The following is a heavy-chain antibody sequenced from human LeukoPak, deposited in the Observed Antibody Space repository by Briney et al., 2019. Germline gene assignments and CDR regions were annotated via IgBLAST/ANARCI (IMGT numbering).Heavy chain of an antibody. CDR2: IYWQDDK. V-gene: IGHV2-5*01. D-gene: IGHD1-7*01. CDR3: AHRRNPQPGTTYRAFHT. Sequence: SGPTLVKPTQTLTLTCTFSGFSLNTFDMGVGWIRQPPAKALEWLAIIYWQDDKYYSPSLRSRLTITKDSSKNQVVLTLTNMSPVDTGTYYCAHRRNPQPGTTYRAFHTWGQGTMVTVS. CDR1: GFSLNTFDMG. J-gene: IGHJ3*02.